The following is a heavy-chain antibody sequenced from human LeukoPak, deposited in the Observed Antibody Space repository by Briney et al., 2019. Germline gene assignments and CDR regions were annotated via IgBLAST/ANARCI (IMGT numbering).Heavy chain of an antibody. D-gene: IGHD2-2*01. CDR1: GGSFSGYY. V-gene: IGHV4-34*01. CDR3: ARAPLRTPFDP. J-gene: IGHJ5*02. Sequence: PSETLSLTCAVYGGSFSGYYWSWIRQPPGKGLEWIGEINHSGSTNYNPSLKSRVTISVDKSENQFSLKLSSVAAADTAVYYCARAPLRTPFDPWGQGTLVTVSS. CDR2: INHSGST.